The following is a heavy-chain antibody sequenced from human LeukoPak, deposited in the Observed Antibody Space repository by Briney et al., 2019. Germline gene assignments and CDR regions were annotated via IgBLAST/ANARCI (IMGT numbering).Heavy chain of an antibody. J-gene: IGHJ4*02. CDR2: IIPIFGTA. CDR3: ARGASGSRPYYFDY. V-gene: IGHV1-69*13. D-gene: IGHD1-26*01. CDR1: GGTFSSYA. Sequence: ASVKVSCKASGGTFSSYAISWVRQAPGQGLEWMGGIIPIFGTANYAQKLQGRGTITADESTSTAYMELSSLRSEDTAVYYCARGASGSRPYYFDYWGQGTLVTVSS.